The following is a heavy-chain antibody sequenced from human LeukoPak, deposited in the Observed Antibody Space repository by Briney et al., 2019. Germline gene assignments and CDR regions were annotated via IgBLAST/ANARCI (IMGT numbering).Heavy chain of an antibody. CDR2: IYYSGST. J-gene: IGHJ4*02. CDR1: GGSISSSSYY. Sequence: SETLSLTCIVSGGSISSSSYYWGWIRQPPGKGLEWIGSIYYSGSTYYNPSLESRVTISVDTSKNQFSLKLSSVTAADTAVYYCARRRLGDLFDYWGQGTLVTVSS. D-gene: IGHD3-16*01. V-gene: IGHV4-39*01. CDR3: ARRRLGDLFDY.